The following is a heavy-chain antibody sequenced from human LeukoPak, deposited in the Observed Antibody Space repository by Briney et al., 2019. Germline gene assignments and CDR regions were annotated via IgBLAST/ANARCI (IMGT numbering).Heavy chain of an antibody. CDR1: GGSISSYY. D-gene: IGHD5-18*01. CDR3: ARAPDTAMVIFDY. J-gene: IGHJ4*02. CDR2: IYYSGST. V-gene: IGHV4-59*01. Sequence: SETLSLTCTVSGGSISSYYWSWIRQPPGKGLEWIGYIYYSGSTNYNPSLKSRVTISVDTSKNQFSLKLSSVTAADTAVYYCARAPDTAMVIFDYWGQGTLVTVSS.